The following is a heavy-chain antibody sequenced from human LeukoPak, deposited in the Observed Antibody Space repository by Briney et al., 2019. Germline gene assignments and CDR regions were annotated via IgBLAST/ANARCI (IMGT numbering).Heavy chain of an antibody. D-gene: IGHD6-25*01. CDR2: ISGSGGST. Sequence: PGGSLRLSCAASGFTFSSYAMSWVRQAPGKGLEWVSAISGSGGSTYYADSVKGRFTISRDNSENTLYLQMNSLRAEDTAVYYCAFSETPYYYYYMDVWGKGTTVTVSS. V-gene: IGHV3-23*01. CDR1: GFTFSSYA. J-gene: IGHJ6*03. CDR3: AFSETPYYYYYMDV.